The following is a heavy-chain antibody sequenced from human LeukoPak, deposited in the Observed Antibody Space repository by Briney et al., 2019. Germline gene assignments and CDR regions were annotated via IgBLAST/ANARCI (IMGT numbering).Heavy chain of an antibody. CDR2: ISGDGATT. CDR1: GFSFYDNA. Sequence: GGSLRLSCAASGFSFYDNAMYWVRQAPGKGLEWVSLISGDGATTYYADSVKGRFNISRDNSKSSLYLQMNSLRSEDTALYYCAKDNQRGGFQHWGQGTLVTVSS. D-gene: IGHD3-16*01. J-gene: IGHJ1*01. V-gene: IGHV3-43*02. CDR3: AKDNQRGGFQH.